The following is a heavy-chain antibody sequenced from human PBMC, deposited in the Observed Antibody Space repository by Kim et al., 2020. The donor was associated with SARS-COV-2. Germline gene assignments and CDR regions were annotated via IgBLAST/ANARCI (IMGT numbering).Heavy chain of an antibody. J-gene: IGHJ6*02. CDR2: ISSSSSYT. D-gene: IGHD2-15*01. CDR1: GFTFSDYY. V-gene: IGHV3-11*03. CDR3: ASATLVVVAATLRRYYGMDV. Sequence: GGSLRLSCAASGFTFSDYYMSWIRQAPGKGLEWVSYISSSSSYTNYADSVKGRFTISRDNAKNSLYLQMNSLRAEDTAVYYCASATLVVVAATLRRYYGMDVWGQGTTVTVSS.